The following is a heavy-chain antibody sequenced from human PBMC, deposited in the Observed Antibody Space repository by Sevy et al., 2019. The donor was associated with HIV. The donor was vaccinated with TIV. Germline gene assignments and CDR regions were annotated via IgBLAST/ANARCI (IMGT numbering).Heavy chain of an antibody. D-gene: IGHD3-22*01. CDR2: INPNSGGT. Sequence: ASVKVSCKASGYTFTGYYMHWVRQAPGQGLEWMGRINPNSGGTNYAQKFQDRVTMTRGTSISTAYMELSRLRSDDTAGYDCARGGSYYYDSSGYYVDYWGQGTLVTVSS. V-gene: IGHV1-2*06. CDR1: GYTFTGYY. CDR3: ARGGSYYYDSSGYYVDY. J-gene: IGHJ4*02.